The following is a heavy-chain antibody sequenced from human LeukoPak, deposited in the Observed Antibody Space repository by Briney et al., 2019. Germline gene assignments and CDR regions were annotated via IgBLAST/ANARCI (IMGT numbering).Heavy chain of an antibody. CDR2: ISSSSSYI. Sequence: GGSLRLSCAASGFTFSSYSINWVRQAPGKGLEWVSSISSSSSYIYYADSVKGRLTISRDNAKNSLYLQMNSLRAEDTAVYYCARGDHVDTAMAVFDYWGQGTLVTVSS. D-gene: IGHD5-18*01. J-gene: IGHJ4*02. CDR1: GFTFSSYS. V-gene: IGHV3-21*01. CDR3: ARGDHVDTAMAVFDY.